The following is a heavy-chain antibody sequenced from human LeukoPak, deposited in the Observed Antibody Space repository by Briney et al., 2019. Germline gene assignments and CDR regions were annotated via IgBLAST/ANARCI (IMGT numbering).Heavy chain of an antibody. D-gene: IGHD3-10*01. J-gene: IGHJ4*02. V-gene: IGHV1-58*01. Sequence: SVKVSCKASGFTFTSSAVQWVRQARGQRLEWIGWIVVGSGNTNYAQKFQERVTITRDMSTSTAYMELSSLRSEDTAVYYCHVLLWFGESARDYWGQGTLVTVSS. CDR1: GFTFTSSA. CDR3: HVLLWFGESARDY. CDR2: IVVGSGNT.